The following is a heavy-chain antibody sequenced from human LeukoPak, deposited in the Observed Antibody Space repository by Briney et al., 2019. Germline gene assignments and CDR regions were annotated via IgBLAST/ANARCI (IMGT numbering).Heavy chain of an antibody. J-gene: IGHJ4*02. V-gene: IGHV1-69*06. Sequence: SVKVSCKASGGTFSSYAISWVRQAPGQGLEWMGGIIPIFGTANYAQKFQGRVTIAADKSTSTAYMELSSLRSEDTAVYYCARDLMGDYGDWNFDYWGQGTLVTVSS. CDR3: ARDLMGDYGDWNFDY. D-gene: IGHD4-17*01. CDR2: IIPIFGTA. CDR1: GGTFSSYA.